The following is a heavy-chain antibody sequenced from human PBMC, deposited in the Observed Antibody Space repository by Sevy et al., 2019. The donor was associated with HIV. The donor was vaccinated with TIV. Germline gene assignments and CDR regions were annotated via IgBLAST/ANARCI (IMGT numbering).Heavy chain of an antibody. CDR2: IYTSGST. CDR3: ARDERVDYYDSSRYHY. D-gene: IGHD3-22*01. V-gene: IGHV4-4*07. CDR1: GGSISSYY. Sequence: SETLSLTCTVSGGSISSYYWSWIRQPAGKGLEWIGRIYTSGSTNYNPSLKSRVTMSVDTSKNQFSLKLSSVTAADTAVYYCARDERVDYYDSSRYHYWGQGTLVTVSS. J-gene: IGHJ4*02.